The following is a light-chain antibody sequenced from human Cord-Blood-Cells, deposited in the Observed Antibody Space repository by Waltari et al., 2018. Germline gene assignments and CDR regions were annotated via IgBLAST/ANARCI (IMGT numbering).Light chain of an antibody. CDR1: QSLLHSNGYNY. Sequence: DIVFTQSPCSLPVTPGEPASIPCRSSQSLLHSNGYNYLVCYLQKQGQSPHHLFYLGSNRGSGVSDRFSGSGAGTEVALNFSTVEAEDVGVYDGMQALQTLLTFGPGPKVDI. J-gene: IGKJ3*01. CDR2: LGS. V-gene: IGKV2-28*01. CDR3: MQALQTLLT.